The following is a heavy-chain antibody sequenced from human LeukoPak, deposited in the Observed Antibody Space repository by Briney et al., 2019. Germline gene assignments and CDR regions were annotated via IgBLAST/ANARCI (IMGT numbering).Heavy chain of an antibody. J-gene: IGHJ4*02. CDR3: ARPTGSRMIVVGIGFEY. CDR2: ITLYNGNT. CDR1: GYTFTYCS. D-gene: IGHD3-22*01. V-gene: IGHV1-68*01. Sequence: GASVKVSCKASGYTFTYCSLHWLQQAPGQGLERMRWITLYNGNTNYAKKFQGRVTITRDMSLRTAYIELGSLRSEDSAVYYWARPTGSRMIVVGIGFEYWGQGTLVTVSS.